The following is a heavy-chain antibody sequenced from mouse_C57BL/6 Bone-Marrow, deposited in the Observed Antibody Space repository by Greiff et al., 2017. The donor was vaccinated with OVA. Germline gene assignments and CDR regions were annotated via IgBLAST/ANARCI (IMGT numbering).Heavy chain of an antibody. CDR2: IDPSDSYT. Sequence: VQLQQPGAELVMPGASVKLSCKASGYTFTSYWMHWVKQRPGQGLEWIGEIDPSDSYTNYNQKFKGKSTLTVDKSSSTAYMQLSSLTSEDSAVYYCARERIYYGNYNYFDYWGRGTTLTVSS. J-gene: IGHJ2*01. CDR3: ARERIYYGNYNYFDY. CDR1: GYTFTSYW. D-gene: IGHD2-1*01. V-gene: IGHV1-69*01.